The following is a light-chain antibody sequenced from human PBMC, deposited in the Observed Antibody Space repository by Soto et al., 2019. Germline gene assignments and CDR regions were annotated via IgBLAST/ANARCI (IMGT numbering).Light chain of an antibody. CDR2: ATS. V-gene: IGKV3-20*01. Sequence: DIVLTQSPATLSLSPGDGATLSCRASQPINTKSLAWYQQKSGQTPRLLIYATSTRAAGIPDRFSGSGSGTDFTLTLSGLEPEDFAMYYCHQSGTSATFGQGTKVDIK. J-gene: IGKJ1*01. CDR3: HQSGTSAT. CDR1: QPINTKS.